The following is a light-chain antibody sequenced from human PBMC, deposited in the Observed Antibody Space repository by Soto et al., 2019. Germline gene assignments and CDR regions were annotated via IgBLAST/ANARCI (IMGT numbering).Light chain of an antibody. V-gene: IGLV2-14*01. CDR3: SSYTRSSTLV. CDR1: SSDVGGYNY. J-gene: IGLJ3*02. Sequence: QSALTQPASVSGSPAQSITISCTATSSDVGGYNYVSWYQQYPGKAPQLMISDVTNRPSGVSNRFSGSKSGNTASLTISGLQAEDEADYYCSSYTRSSTLVFGGGTKVTVL. CDR2: DVT.